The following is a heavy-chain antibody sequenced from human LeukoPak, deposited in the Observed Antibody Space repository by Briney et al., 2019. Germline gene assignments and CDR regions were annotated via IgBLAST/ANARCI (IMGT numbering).Heavy chain of an antibody. D-gene: IGHD1-7*01. Sequence: SETLSLTRAVSGFSISSGYYWGWIRQPPGKGLEWIGSIYHSGTTHYNPSLKSRVTISVDTSKNQFSLKLSSVTAADTAVYYWASITGATSCWFDPWGGDTIVTVSS. CDR3: ASITGATSCWFDP. CDR2: IYHSGTT. V-gene: IGHV4-38-2*01. J-gene: IGHJ5*02. CDR1: GFSISSGYY.